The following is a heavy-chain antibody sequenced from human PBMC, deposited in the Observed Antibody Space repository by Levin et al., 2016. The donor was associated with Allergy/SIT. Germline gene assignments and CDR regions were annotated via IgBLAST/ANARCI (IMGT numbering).Heavy chain of an antibody. CDR2: IYSGGST. D-gene: IGHD6-19*01. CDR3: ARGRIAVAGINWFDP. J-gene: IGHJ5*02. V-gene: IGHV3-53*01. Sequence: VRQAPGKGLEWVSVIYSGGSTYYADSVKGRFTISRDNSKNTLYLQMNSLRAEDTAVYYCARGRIAVAGINWFDPWGQGTLVTVSS.